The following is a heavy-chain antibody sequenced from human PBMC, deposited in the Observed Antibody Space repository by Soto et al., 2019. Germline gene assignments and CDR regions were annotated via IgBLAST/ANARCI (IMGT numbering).Heavy chain of an antibody. Sequence: ASVKVSCKASGYTFTSYYMHWVRQAPGQGLEWMGIINPSGGSTSYAQKFQGRVTMTRDTSTSTVYMELSSLRSEDTAAYYCARDSHIVGATSNFDYWGQGTLVTVSS. J-gene: IGHJ4*02. D-gene: IGHD1-26*01. CDR2: INPSGGST. CDR1: GYTFTSYY. V-gene: IGHV1-46*01. CDR3: ARDSHIVGATSNFDY.